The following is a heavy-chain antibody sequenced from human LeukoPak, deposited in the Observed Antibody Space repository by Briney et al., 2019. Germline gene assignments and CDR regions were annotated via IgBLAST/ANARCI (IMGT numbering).Heavy chain of an antibody. V-gene: IGHV4-34*01. D-gene: IGHD3-10*01. J-gene: IGHJ5*02. CDR1: GGSFSGYY. Sequence: PSETLSLTCAVYGGSFSGYYWSWIRQPPGKGLEWIGEINHSGSTNYNSSLKSRVTISVDTSKNQFSLKLSSVTAADTAVYYCARGAFPKIIRGVKRGEPRTYNWFDPWGQGTLVTVSS. CDR2: INHSGST. CDR3: ARGAFPKIIRGVKRGEPRTYNWFDP.